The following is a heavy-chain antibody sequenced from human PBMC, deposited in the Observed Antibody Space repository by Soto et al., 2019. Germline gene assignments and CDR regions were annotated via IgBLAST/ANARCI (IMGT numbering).Heavy chain of an antibody. Sequence: GGSLRLSCAASGFTFSNAWMNWVRQAPGKGLEWVGRIKSKAAGGTTDYAAPVKGGFTISRDDSKNTLYLQMNSLKTEDTAVYCCYEGATMLEYLGQGTLVKVSS. D-gene: IGHD1-26*01. V-gene: IGHV3-15*01. CDR1: GFTFSNAW. CDR2: IKSKAAGGTT. J-gene: IGHJ4*02. CDR3: YEGATMLEY.